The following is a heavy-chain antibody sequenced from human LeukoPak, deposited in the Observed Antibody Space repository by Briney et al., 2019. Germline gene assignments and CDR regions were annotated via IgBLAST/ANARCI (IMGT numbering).Heavy chain of an antibody. J-gene: IGHJ4*02. D-gene: IGHD5-18*01. V-gene: IGHV3-74*01. Sequence: PGGSLRLSCAASGFTFSSYWMHWVRQAPGKGLVSVSRINSDGSSTSYADSVKGRFTISRDNAKNTLYLQMNSLRAEDTAVYYCARVGGYSYGPPMDWGQGTLVTVSS. CDR1: GFTFSSYW. CDR3: ARVGGYSYGPPMD. CDR2: INSDGSST.